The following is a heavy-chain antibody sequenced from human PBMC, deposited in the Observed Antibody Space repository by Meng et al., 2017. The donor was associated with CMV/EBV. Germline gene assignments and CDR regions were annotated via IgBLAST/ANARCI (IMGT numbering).Heavy chain of an antibody. CDR1: GYSFTSYW. CDR3: ARHSNYDFCSGYYHPRLILSGMDV. J-gene: IGHJ6*02. V-gene: IGHV5-51*01. Sequence: GESLKISCKGSGYSFTSYWIGWVRQMPGKGLEWIGIIYPGDSDTRYSPSFQGQVTISADKSISTAYLQWSSLKASDTAMYYCARHSNYDFCSGYYHPRLILSGMDVWGQGTTVTVSS. D-gene: IGHD3-3*01. CDR2: IYPGDSDT.